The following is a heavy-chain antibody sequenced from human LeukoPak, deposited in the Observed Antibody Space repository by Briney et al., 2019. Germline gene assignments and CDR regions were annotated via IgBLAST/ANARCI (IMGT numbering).Heavy chain of an antibody. CDR1: GFTFSSYA. V-gene: IGHV3-23*01. Sequence: PGGSLRLSCAASGFTFSSYAMSWVRQAPGKGLERVSGISGSGDTTYYADSVKGRFTISRDNSKNTVYLQMNSLRAEDTAVFYCAKSQSVSGSNWFDPWGQGTLVTVSS. D-gene: IGHD1-1*01. CDR3: AKSQSVSGSNWFDP. CDR2: ISGSGDTT. J-gene: IGHJ5*02.